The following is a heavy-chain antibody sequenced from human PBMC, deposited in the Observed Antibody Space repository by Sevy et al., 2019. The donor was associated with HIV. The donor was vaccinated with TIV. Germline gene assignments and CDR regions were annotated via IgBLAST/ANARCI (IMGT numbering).Heavy chain of an antibody. D-gene: IGHD3-3*01. CDR3: AKESGVVITIDFDY. Sequence: GGSLRLSCAASGFTFSDYWMSWVRQSPGKGLEWVATIKKDESEKYYVDSVKGRFAISRDNVKNSVSLQMNGLRVEDTAVYYCAKESGVVITIDFDYWGQGTLVTVSS. CDR2: IKKDESEK. V-gene: IGHV3-7*03. CDR1: GFTFSDYW. J-gene: IGHJ4*02.